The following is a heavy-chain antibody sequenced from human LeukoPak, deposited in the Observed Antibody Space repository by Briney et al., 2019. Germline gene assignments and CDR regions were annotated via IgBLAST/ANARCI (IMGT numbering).Heavy chain of an antibody. V-gene: IGHV3-23*01. CDR2: IGASGGIT. J-gene: IGHJ6*02. CDR1: EFTLSSYA. Sequence: GESLRLSCAACEFTLSSYAMQWVRQATGNGMYSVSGIGASGGITCYADSVKGRFTFSRDNSKNKLYLQMNSLSAEETAIYYCATYVSAKGPPYGLDVWGQGTTVTVSS. CDR3: ATYVSAKGPPYGLDV. D-gene: IGHD2-21*01.